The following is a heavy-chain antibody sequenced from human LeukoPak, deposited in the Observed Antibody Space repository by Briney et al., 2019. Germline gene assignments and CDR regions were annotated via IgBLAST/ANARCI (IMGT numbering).Heavy chain of an antibody. D-gene: IGHD3-16*01. CDR1: GFTVSSNY. Sequence: PGGSLRLSCAASGFTVSSNYMSWVRQAPGKGLEWVSVIYSGGSTYYADSVKGRFTISRDNVKNSLYLQMNSLRAEDTAVYYCARVWGSYAVGYWGQGTLVTVSS. J-gene: IGHJ4*02. CDR3: ARVWGSYAVGY. CDR2: IYSGGST. V-gene: IGHV3-53*01.